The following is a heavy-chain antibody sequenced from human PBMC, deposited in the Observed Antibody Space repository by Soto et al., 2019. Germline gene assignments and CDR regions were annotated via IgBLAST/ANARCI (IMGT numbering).Heavy chain of an antibody. CDR1: GGTFSSYA. Sequence: VKVSCKASGGTFSSYAISWVRQAPGQGLEWMGGIIPIFGTANYAQKFQGRVTITADESTSTAYMELSSLRSGDTAVYYCARALSEYSSSSGNNWFDPWGQGTLVTVSS. D-gene: IGHD6-6*01. CDR2: IIPIFGTA. V-gene: IGHV1-69*01. J-gene: IGHJ5*02. CDR3: ARALSEYSSSSGNNWFDP.